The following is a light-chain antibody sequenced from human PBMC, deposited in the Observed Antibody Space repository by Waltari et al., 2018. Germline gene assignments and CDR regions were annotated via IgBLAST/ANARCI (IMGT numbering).Light chain of an antibody. CDR3: SSDTSSNTWV. Sequence: QSALTQPASVSGSPGQSITISCTGTSSDVGGYNYVSWYQQHPGKAPKLMIYDVSNRPSGLSIHFYGSKSGTTASLTISGLQAEDGADYYCSSDTSSNTWVFGGGTKLTVL. CDR1: SSDVGGYNY. J-gene: IGLJ3*02. V-gene: IGLV2-14*03. CDR2: DVS.